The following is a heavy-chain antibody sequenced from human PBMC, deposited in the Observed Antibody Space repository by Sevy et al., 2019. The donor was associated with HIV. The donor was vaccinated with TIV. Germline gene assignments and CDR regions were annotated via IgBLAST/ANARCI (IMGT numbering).Heavy chain of an antibody. CDR1: GGTFSSYA. CDR2: IIPIFGTA. J-gene: IGHJ4*02. CDR3: AREGSGHEFDY. V-gene: IGHV1-69*06. Sequence: ASVKVSCKASGGTFSSYAISWVRQAPGQGLEWMGGIIPIFGTANYAQKFQGRATITADKSTSTAYMELSSLRSEDTAVYYCAREGSGHEFDYWGQGTLVTVSS. D-gene: IGHD5-12*01.